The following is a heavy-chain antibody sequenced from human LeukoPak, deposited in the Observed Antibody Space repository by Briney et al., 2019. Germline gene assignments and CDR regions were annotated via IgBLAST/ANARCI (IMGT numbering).Heavy chain of an antibody. CDR1: GDSVSSNSAA. Sequence: SQILSLTCAVSGDSVSSNSAAWNWIRQSPSRGLEWLGRTYYRSKWYNDYAVSVKSRITINPDTSKNQFSLQLNSVTPEDTAVYYCVRDDGIGLDAFDVWSPGTMVTVSS. CDR3: VRDDGIGLDAFDV. V-gene: IGHV6-1*01. J-gene: IGHJ3*01. D-gene: IGHD1-14*01. CDR2: TYYRSKWYN.